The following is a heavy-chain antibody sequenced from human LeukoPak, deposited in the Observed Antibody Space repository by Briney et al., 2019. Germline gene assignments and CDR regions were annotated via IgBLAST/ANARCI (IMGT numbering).Heavy chain of an antibody. Sequence: PSETLSLTSAVYGGSFSGYYWSWIRQPPGKGLEWIGEINHSGSTYYNPSLKSRVTISVDRSKNQFSLKLSSVTAADTAVYYCARVFGGVTQKNFDYWGQGTLVTVSS. D-gene: IGHD3-16*01. V-gene: IGHV4-34*01. J-gene: IGHJ4*02. CDR2: INHSGST. CDR1: GGSFSGYY. CDR3: ARVFGGVTQKNFDY.